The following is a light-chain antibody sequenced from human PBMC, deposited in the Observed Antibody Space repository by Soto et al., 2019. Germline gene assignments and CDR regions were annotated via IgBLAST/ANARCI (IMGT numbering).Light chain of an antibody. CDR3: QQLNSYSSIT. CDR2: SAS. CDR1: QGINNY. V-gene: IGKV1-9*01. Sequence: DIQLTHSPSFLSASVGDRVTITCRASQGINNYLAWYQQKPGKAPTLLIYSASTLQSGVPSRFSGSGSGTKFTLTINSLQPEDFATYYCQQLNSYSSITFGQGTRLEI. J-gene: IGKJ5*01.